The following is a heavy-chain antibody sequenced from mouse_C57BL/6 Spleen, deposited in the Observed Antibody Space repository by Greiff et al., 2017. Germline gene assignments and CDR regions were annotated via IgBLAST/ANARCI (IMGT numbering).Heavy chain of an antibody. V-gene: IGHV1-26*01. CDR3: ARDYSNYGGYFDG. Sequence: EVQLQQSGPELVKPGASVKISCKASGYTFTDYYMNWVKQSHGKSLEWIGDINPNNGGTSYNQKFKGKATLTVDKSSSTAYMELRSLTSEDSAVYYCARDYSNYGGYFDGWGTGTTVTVSS. D-gene: IGHD2-5*01. CDR1: GYTFTDYY. CDR2: INPNNGGT. J-gene: IGHJ1*03.